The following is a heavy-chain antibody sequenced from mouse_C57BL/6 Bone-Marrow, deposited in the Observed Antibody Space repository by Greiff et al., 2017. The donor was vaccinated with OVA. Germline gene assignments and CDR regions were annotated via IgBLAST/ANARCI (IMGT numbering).Heavy chain of an antibody. D-gene: IGHD1-1*01. CDR3: ARDGARGSSRYWYFDV. CDR1: GYAFSSYW. J-gene: IGHJ1*03. V-gene: IGHV1-80*01. CDR2: IYPGDGDT. Sequence: QVQLQQSGAELVKPGASVKISCKASGYAFSSYWMNWVKQRPGKGLEWIGQIYPGDGDTNYNGKFKGKATLTADKSSSTAYMQLSSLTSEDSAVYFCARDGARGSSRYWYFDVWGTGTTVTVSS.